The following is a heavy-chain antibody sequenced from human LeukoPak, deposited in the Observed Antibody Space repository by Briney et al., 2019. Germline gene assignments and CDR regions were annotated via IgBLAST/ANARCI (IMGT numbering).Heavy chain of an antibody. CDR1: EFXFTSYE. CDR2: IKTAGGTP. D-gene: IGHD2-2*01. V-gene: IGHV3-15*01. J-gene: IGHJ4*02. CDR3: QGVPAG. Sequence: GGSLRLSCAASEFXFTSYEFNWVRQAPGKGLEWVGLIKTAGGTPDYAAPVKGRFTISRDDSENTLYLQMNSLKTEDTAVYYCQGVPAGWGQGTLVTVSS.